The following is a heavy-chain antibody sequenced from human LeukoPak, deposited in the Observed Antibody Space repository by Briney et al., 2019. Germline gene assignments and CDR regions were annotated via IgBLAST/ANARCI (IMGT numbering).Heavy chain of an antibody. V-gene: IGHV1-69*05. D-gene: IGHD3-3*01. CDR2: IIPIFGTA. Sequence: SVKVSCKASGGTFSSYAISWVRQAPGQGLEWMGGIIPIFGTANYAQKFQGRVTITTDESTSTAYMELSSLRSEDTAVYYCARATMYYDFWSGYPLGYWGQGTLVTVSS. J-gene: IGHJ4*02. CDR3: ARATMYYDFWSGYPLGY. CDR1: GGTFSSYA.